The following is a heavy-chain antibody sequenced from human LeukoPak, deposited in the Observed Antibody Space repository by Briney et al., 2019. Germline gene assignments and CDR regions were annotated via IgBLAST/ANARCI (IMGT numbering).Heavy chain of an antibody. CDR2: IYYSGST. CDR1: GGSISSSSYY. J-gene: IGHJ4*02. CDR3: ARPVAGTEGFDY. D-gene: IGHD6-19*01. V-gene: IGHV4-39*01. Sequence: PSETLSLTCTVSGGSISSSSYYWGWIRQPPGKGLEWIGSIYYSGSTYYNPSLKSRVTISVDTSKNQFSLKLSSATAADTAVYYCARPVAGTEGFDYWGQGTLVTVSS.